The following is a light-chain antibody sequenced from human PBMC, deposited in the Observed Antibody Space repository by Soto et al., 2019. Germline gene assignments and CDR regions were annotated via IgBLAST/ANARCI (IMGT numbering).Light chain of an antibody. CDR3: MQGTRWPPYT. J-gene: IGKJ2*01. Sequence: DVAMTQSPLSLPVTLGQPASISCRSSQSLTYSDGNTYLNWFHLRPGQSPRRLIYKVSNRDSGVPDRFSGRGSGTDFTLKISRVEAEDVGVYYCMQGTRWPPYTFGQGTKLEIK. CDR1: QSLTYSDGNTY. CDR2: KVS. V-gene: IGKV2-30*01.